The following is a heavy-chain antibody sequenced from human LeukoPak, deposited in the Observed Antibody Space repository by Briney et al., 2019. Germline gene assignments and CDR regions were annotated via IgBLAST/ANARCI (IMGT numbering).Heavy chain of an antibody. CDR1: GFSFSTSW. V-gene: IGHV3-74*03. CDR3: ASEDGYSDY. J-gene: IGHJ4*02. D-gene: IGHD5-24*01. CDR2: ISSDGSTT. Sequence: GGSLRLSCVASGFSFSTSWMHWVRQVPGKGLVWVARISSDGSTTTHADSVKGRFTISRDDTKNTLYLQMNSLRAEDTAVYYCASEDGYSDYWGQGTLVTVSS.